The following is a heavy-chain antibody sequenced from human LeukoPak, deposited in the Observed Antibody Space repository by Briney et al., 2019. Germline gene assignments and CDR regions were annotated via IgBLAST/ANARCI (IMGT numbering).Heavy chain of an antibody. CDR3: AGEDTALRDFDY. Sequence: ASVKVSCMASGYTYPSYGISWVRPAPGQGLEWMGCISAYNGNTNYAQKLQGRVTMSTDTSTSTAYMELRSLRSDDTAVYYCAGEDTALRDFDYWGQGTLVTVSS. D-gene: IGHD5-18*01. V-gene: IGHV1-18*01. CDR2: ISAYNGNT. J-gene: IGHJ4*02. CDR1: GYTYPSYG.